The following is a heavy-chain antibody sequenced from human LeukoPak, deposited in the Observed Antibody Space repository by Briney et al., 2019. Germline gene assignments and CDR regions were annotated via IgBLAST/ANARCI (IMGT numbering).Heavy chain of an antibody. J-gene: IGHJ4*02. V-gene: IGHV4-39*01. CDR1: GDSITTSSYY. D-gene: IGHD3-22*01. CDR3: ARLETYDSTLDY. CDR2: IYYSGST. Sequence: SETLSLTCTVSGDSITTSSYYWVWIRQPPGKGLEWIGNIYYSGSTYYNPSLKSRVTISVDTSKNQFSLWLSSVTAADTAVYYCARLETYDSTLDYWGQRTLVTVSS.